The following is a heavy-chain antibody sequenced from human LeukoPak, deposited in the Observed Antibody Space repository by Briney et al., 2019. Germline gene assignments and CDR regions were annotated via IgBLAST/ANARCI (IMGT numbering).Heavy chain of an antibody. CDR2: INPSGGST. CDR3: GTEWLSLGPVVY. V-gene: IGHV1-46*01. D-gene: IGHD3-3*01. J-gene: IGHJ4*02. CDR1: GYTFTSFY. Sequence: ASVKVSCKASGYTFTSFYMHWVRQAPGQWLEWMGIINPSGGSTSYAQKFQGRVTMTRDTSTSTVHMELSSLRSEDTAVYYCGTEWLSLGPVVYWGQGTLVTVSS.